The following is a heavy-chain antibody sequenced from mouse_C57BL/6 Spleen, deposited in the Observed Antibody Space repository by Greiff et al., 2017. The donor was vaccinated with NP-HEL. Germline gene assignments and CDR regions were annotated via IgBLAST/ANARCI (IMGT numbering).Heavy chain of an antibody. V-gene: IGHV1-55*01. CDR3: ARCYYSAWCAY. Sequence: QVQLQQSGAELVKPGASVKMSCKASGYTFTSYWITWVKQRPGQGLEWIGDIYPGSGSTNYNEKFKSKATLTVDTSSSTAYMQLSSLTSEDSAVYYCARCYYSAWCAYWGQGTLVTVSA. CDR2: IYPGSGST. CDR1: GYTFTSYW. D-gene: IGHD2-12*01. J-gene: IGHJ3*01.